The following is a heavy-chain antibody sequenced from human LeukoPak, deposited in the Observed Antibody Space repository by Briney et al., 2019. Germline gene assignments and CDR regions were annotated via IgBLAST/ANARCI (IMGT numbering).Heavy chain of an antibody. J-gene: IGHJ4*02. Sequence: SVKVSCKASGGTFSSYAISWVRQAPGQGLEWMGGIIPIFGTANYAQKFQGRVTITTDESTSTAYMELSSLRSEDTAVYYCARGRDIWNYWTFDYWGQGPLVTVSS. CDR2: IIPIFGTA. V-gene: IGHV1-69*05. CDR3: ARGRDIWNYWTFDY. CDR1: GGTFSSYA. D-gene: IGHD1-7*01.